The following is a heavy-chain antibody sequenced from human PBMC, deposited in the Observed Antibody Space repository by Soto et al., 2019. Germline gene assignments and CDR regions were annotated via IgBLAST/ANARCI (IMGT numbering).Heavy chain of an antibody. Sequence: QVQLVQSGAEVKKPGSSVKVSCKASGGTFSSYAISWVRQAPGQGLEWMGGIIPIFGTANYAQKCQGRVTITADESTSTAYRELSSLRSEDTAVYYCARFYDSSGYFTGYFDLWGRGTLVTVSS. D-gene: IGHD3-22*01. V-gene: IGHV1-69*12. CDR2: IIPIFGTA. CDR3: ARFYDSSGYFTGYFDL. J-gene: IGHJ2*01. CDR1: GGTFSSYA.